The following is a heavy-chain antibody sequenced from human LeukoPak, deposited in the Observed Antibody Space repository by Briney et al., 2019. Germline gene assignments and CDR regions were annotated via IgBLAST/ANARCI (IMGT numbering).Heavy chain of an antibody. CDR3: AKAQLRFFDWYFDY. V-gene: IGHV3-30*18. J-gene: IGHJ4*02. CDR2: ISYDGSNK. Sequence: PGGSLRLSCAASGFTFSSYGMHWVRQAPGKGLEWVAVISYDGSNKYYADSVKGRFTISRDNSKNTLYLQMNSLRAEDTAVYYCAKAQLRFFDWYFDYWGQGTLVIVSS. D-gene: IGHD3-9*01. CDR1: GFTFSSYG.